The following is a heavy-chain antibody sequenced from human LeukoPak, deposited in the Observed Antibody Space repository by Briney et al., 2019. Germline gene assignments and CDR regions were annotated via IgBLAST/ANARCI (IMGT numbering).Heavy chain of an antibody. CDR3: ARGPLRLDY. D-gene: IGHD4-17*01. V-gene: IGHV4-34*01. CDR1: GGSFSGYY. Sequence: KTSETLSLTCAVYGGSFSGYYWSWIRQPPGKGLEWIGEINHSGSNNYNPSLKSRVTISVDTSKNQFSLKLSSVTAADTAVYYCARGPLRLDYWGQGTLVTVSS. CDR2: INHSGSN. J-gene: IGHJ4*02.